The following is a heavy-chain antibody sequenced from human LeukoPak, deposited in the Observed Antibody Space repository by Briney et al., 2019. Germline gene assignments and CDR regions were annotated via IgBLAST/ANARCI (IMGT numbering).Heavy chain of an antibody. CDR3: ARDSGTTGEVKFDP. V-gene: IGHV4-59*12. CDR1: GGSISSYY. CDR2: IYYSGST. Sequence: SETLSLTCTVSGGSISSYYWSWIRQPPGKGLEWIGYIYYSGSTNYNPSLKSRVTISVDTSKNQFSLKLTSVTAADTAVYYCARDSGTTGEVKFDPWGQGTLVTVSS. J-gene: IGHJ5*02. D-gene: IGHD3-10*01.